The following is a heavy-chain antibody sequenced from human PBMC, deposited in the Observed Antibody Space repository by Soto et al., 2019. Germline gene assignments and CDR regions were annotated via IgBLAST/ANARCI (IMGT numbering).Heavy chain of an antibody. CDR1: GFTFSSYS. D-gene: IGHD3-9*01. V-gene: IGHV3-48*02. CDR2: ISSSSSTI. Sequence: GGSLRLSCAASGFTFSSYSMNWVRQAPGKGLEWVSYISSSSSTIYYADSVKGRFTISRDNAKNSLYLQMNSLRDEDTAVYYCARDRHDILTGYYDAFDIWGQGTMVTVSS. J-gene: IGHJ3*02. CDR3: ARDRHDILTGYYDAFDI.